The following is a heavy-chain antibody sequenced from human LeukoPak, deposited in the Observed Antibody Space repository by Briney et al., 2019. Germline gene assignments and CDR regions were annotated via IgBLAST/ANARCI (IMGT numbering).Heavy chain of an antibody. D-gene: IGHD3-3*01. CDR3: ARDFEVVPSYCMDV. CDR1: GGTFSSYA. Sequence: SVKVSCKASGGTFSSYAISWVRQAPGQGLEWMGRIIPILGIANYAQKFQGRVTITADKSTSTACMELSSLRSEDTAVYYCARDFEVVPSYCMDVWGQGTTVTVSS. J-gene: IGHJ6*02. V-gene: IGHV1-69*04. CDR2: IIPILGIA.